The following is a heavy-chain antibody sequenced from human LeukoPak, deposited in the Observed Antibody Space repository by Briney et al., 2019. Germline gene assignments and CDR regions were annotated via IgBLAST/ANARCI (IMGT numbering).Heavy chain of an antibody. CDR3: ARESPLRPKWELLSCNWFDP. Sequence: ASVKVSCKASGYTFTGYYMHWVRQAPGQGLEWMGRINPNSGGTNYAQKFQGRVTMTRDTSISTAYMEMSRLRSDDTAVYYCARESPLRPKWELLSCNWFDPWGQGTLVTVSS. CDR2: INPNSGGT. J-gene: IGHJ5*02. CDR1: GYTFTGYY. D-gene: IGHD1-26*01. V-gene: IGHV1-2*06.